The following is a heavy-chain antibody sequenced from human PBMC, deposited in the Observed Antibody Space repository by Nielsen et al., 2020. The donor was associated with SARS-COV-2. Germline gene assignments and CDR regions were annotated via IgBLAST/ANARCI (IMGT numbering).Heavy chain of an antibody. D-gene: IGHD3-22*01. CDR2: IYPGDSDT. Sequence: GESLKISCKGSGYSFTSYWIGWVRQMPGKGLEWMGIIYPGDSDTRYSPSFQGQVTISADKSITTAYLQWSSLKASDTAMYYCAKTRYYYDSSGYASYYFDYWGQGTLVTVSS. CDR1: GYSFTSYW. V-gene: IGHV5-51*01. CDR3: AKTRYYYDSSGYASYYFDY. J-gene: IGHJ4*02.